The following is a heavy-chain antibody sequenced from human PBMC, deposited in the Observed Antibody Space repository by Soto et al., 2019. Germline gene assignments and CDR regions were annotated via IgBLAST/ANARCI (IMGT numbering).Heavy chain of an antibody. CDR1: GFTFSSYW. J-gene: IGHJ4*02. CDR3: ARDHPTPGLYFDY. Sequence: VGSLRLSCAASGFTFSSYWMSWVRQAPGKGLEWVANIKQDGSQKWYVDSVKGRFIISRDNAKNSLYLQMNSLRAEDTAVYYCARDHPTPGLYFDYWGQGTLVPVSS. CDR2: IKQDGSQK. D-gene: IGHD2-8*02. V-gene: IGHV3-7*04.